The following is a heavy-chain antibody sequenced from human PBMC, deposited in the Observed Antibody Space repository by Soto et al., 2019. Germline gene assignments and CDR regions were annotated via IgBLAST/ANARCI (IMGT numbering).Heavy chain of an antibody. CDR3: AKDGEIEYSSSSNYYYYGMDV. D-gene: IGHD6-6*01. V-gene: IGHV3-23*01. CDR2: ISGSGGST. J-gene: IGHJ6*02. Sequence: GGSLRLSCAASGFTFSSYAMSWVRQAPGKGLEWVSAISGSGGSTYYADSVKGRFTISRDNSKNTLYLQMNSLRAEDTAVYYCAKDGEIEYSSSSNYYYYGMDVWGQGTTVTVSS. CDR1: GFTFSSYA.